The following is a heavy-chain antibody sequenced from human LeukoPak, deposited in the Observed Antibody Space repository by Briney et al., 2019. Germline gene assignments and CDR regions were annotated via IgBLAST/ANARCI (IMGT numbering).Heavy chain of an antibody. CDR3: ARADDCSSTSCYLSGY. D-gene: IGHD2-2*01. Sequence: GGSLRLPCAASGFTFSSYSMNWVRQAPGKGLEWVSSISSSSSYIYYADSVKGRFTISRDNAKNSLYLQMNSLRAEDTAVYYCARADDCSSTSCYLSGYWGQGTLVTVSS. CDR1: GFTFSSYS. J-gene: IGHJ4*02. CDR2: ISSSSSYI. V-gene: IGHV3-21*01.